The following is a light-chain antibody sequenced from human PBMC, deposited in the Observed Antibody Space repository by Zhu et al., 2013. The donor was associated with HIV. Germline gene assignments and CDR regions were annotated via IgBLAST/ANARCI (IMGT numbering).Light chain of an antibody. CDR2: DAS. CDR3: QQRRA. V-gene: IGKV3D-20*02. CDR1: QSVTSNF. Sequence: EIVLTQSPGTLSLSPGERATLSCRASQSVTSNFLAWYRQKPGQAPRLLIYDASGRASGIPARFSGSGSGTDFTLTISSLEPEDFAVYYCQQRRAFGQGTKLEIK. J-gene: IGKJ2*01.